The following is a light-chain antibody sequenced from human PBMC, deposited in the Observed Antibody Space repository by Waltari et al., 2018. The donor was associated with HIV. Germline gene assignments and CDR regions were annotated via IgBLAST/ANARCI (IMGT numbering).Light chain of an antibody. Sequence: QSVLSQPPSASGTPGQRVTISCSGSRSNIGRNTVHWYQQLPGTAPKLLIYSNSQRPSGVPDRFSGSKSGTSASLAISGLQSEDEAEYYCAAWDDSLTGSHVIFGGGTKLTVL. V-gene: IGLV1-44*01. CDR2: SNS. CDR3: AAWDDSLTGSHVI. CDR1: RSNIGRNT. J-gene: IGLJ2*01.